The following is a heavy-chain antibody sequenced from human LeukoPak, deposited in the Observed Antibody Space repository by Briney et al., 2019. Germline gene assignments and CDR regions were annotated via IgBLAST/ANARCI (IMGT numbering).Heavy chain of an antibody. Sequence: PGGSLRLSCAASGFSLSNYWMDWVRQAPGKGLEWVANIKQDGSEKNYVDSVRGRFTISRDNAKNSLILQMNTLRDEDTAVYYCVRGVWAPFDYWGQGTLVTVSS. CDR1: GFSLSNYW. CDR2: IKQDGSEK. CDR3: VRGVWAPFDY. D-gene: IGHD7-27*01. J-gene: IGHJ4*02. V-gene: IGHV3-7*01.